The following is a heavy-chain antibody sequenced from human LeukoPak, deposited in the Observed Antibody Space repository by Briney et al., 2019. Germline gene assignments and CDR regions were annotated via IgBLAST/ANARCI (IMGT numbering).Heavy chain of an antibody. V-gene: IGHV1-2*06. CDR3: ARDLKFGYSSSWYTY. Sequence: ASVKVSCKASGYTFTGYYMHWLRQAPGQGLEWMGRINPNSGGTNYAQKFQGRVTMTRDTSISTAYMELSRLRSDDTAVYYCARDLKFGYSSSWYTYSGQGTLVTVSS. J-gene: IGHJ4*02. CDR1: GYTFTGYY. CDR2: INPNSGGT. D-gene: IGHD6-13*01.